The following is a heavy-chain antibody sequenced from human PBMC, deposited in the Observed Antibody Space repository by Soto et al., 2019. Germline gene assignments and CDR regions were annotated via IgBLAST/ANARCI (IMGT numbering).Heavy chain of an antibody. D-gene: IGHD3-10*01. J-gene: IGHJ6*02. V-gene: IGHV3-33*01. CDR2: IWYDGSNK. CDR3: AREGPMVRGVYYYYGMDV. CDR1: GFTFSSYG. Sequence: QVQLVESGGGVVQPGRSLRLSCAASGFTFSSYGMHWVRQAPGKGLEWVAVIWYDGSNKYYADSVKGRFSISRDNSKNTLYLQMNSRRAEDTAEYYCAREGPMVRGVYYYYGMDVWGQVTTVTVSS.